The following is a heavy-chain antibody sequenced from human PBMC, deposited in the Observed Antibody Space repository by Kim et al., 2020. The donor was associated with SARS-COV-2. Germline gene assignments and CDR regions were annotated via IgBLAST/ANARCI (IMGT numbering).Heavy chain of an antibody. J-gene: IGHJ6*02. Sequence: GGSLRLSCAASGFTFSSYAMSWVRQAPGNGLEWVSAISGSGGSTYYADSVKGRFTISRDNSKNTLYLQMNSLRAEDTAVYYCAKRITMIVVGGMDVWGQGTTVTVSS. CDR3: AKRITMIVVGGMDV. CDR2: ISGSGGST. CDR1: GFTFSSYA. V-gene: IGHV3-23*01. D-gene: IGHD3-22*01.